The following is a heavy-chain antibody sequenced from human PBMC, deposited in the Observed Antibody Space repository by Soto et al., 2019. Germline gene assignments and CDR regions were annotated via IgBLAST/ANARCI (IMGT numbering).Heavy chain of an antibody. CDR2: INAGNGNT. Sequence: ASVKVSCKASGYTFTSYAMHWVRQAPGQRLEWMGWINAGNGNTKYSQKFQGRVTITRDTSASTAYMELSSLRSEDTAVYYCARSVGATYYFDYWGQGTLVTVSS. CDR1: GYTFTSYA. D-gene: IGHD1-26*01. CDR3: ARSVGATYYFDY. V-gene: IGHV1-3*01. J-gene: IGHJ4*02.